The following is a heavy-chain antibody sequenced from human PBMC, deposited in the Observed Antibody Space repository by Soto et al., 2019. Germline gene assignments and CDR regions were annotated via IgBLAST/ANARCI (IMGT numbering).Heavy chain of an antibody. Sequence: QVQLVQSGAEVKKPGSSVKVSCKASGGTFSSYTISWLRQAPGQGLEWMGRIIPILGIANYAQKFQGRVTITADKSTSTAYMELSSLRSEDTAVYYCAREHDSSGSYAPFDYWGQGTLVTVSS. V-gene: IGHV1-69*08. CDR2: IIPILGIA. J-gene: IGHJ4*02. CDR1: GGTFSSYT. CDR3: AREHDSSGSYAPFDY. D-gene: IGHD3-22*01.